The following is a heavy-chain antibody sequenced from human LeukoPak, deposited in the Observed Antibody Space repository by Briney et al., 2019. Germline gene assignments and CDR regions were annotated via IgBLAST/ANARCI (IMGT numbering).Heavy chain of an antibody. V-gene: IGHV4-59*08. CDR1: GCSISSYY. CDR3: ARHRSKWLQSSFDY. J-gene: IGHJ4*02. CDR2: IYYSGST. Sequence: KASETLSLTCTVSGCSISSYYWSWIRQPPGKGLEWVGYIYYSGSTNYNASLKSRVTISVDTSKNQSSLKLNSVTAADTAVYYCARHRSKWLQSSFDYWGQGTLVTVSS. D-gene: IGHD5-24*01.